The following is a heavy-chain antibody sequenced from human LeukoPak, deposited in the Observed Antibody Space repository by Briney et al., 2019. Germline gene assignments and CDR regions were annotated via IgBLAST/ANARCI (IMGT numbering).Heavy chain of an antibody. CDR2: IIPIFDTA. V-gene: IGHV1-69*13. J-gene: IGHJ4*02. D-gene: IGHD3-22*01. CDR3: CYDSSGYISHDY. Sequence: GASVKVSCKASGGTFSSYAISGVRQAPGQGVEWMGEIIPIFDTAHYAQKFQGRVTITADESTSTAYMELSSLRSEDTAVYYCCYDSSGYISHDYWGQGTLVTVSS. CDR1: GGTFSSYA.